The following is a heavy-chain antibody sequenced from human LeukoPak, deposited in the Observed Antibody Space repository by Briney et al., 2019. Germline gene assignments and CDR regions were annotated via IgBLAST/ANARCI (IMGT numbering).Heavy chain of an antibody. CDR1: GFTVSSSY. V-gene: IGHV3-53*01. J-gene: IGHJ4*02. CDR2: IYSGGST. CDR3: ARDEDAF. Sequence: GGSLRLSCAASGFTVSSSYMSWVRQAPGKGLEWVSVIYSGGSTYYADSVKGRFTISRDNVKNSLFLQLNSLRDEDTAVYYCARDEDAFGGQGTLVTVSS.